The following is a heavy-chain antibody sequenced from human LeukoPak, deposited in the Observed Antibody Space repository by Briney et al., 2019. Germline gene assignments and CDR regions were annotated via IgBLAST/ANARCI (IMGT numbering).Heavy chain of an antibody. CDR3: TSHIVATIYYYYYYMDV. V-gene: IGHV3-73*01. CDR2: IRSKANSYAT. CDR1: GFTFSGSA. J-gene: IGHJ6*03. D-gene: IGHD5-12*01. Sequence: GGSLRLSCAASGFTFSGSAMHWVRQASGKGLEWVGRIRSKANSYATAYAASVKGRFTISRDDSKNTAYLQMNSLKTEDTAVYYCTSHIVATIYYYYYYMDVWGKGTTVTISS.